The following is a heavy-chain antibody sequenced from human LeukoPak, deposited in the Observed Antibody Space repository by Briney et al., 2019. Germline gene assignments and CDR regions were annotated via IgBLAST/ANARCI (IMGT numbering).Heavy chain of an antibody. J-gene: IGHJ5*02. CDR2: INHSGST. Sequence: SETLSLTCAVYGGSFNDYQWSWIRQPPGKGLEWIGEINHSGSTNYNPSLKSRVTISIDRSKNQFSLKLKSVTAADTAVYYRARLSDCSSTSCYGGWFDPWGQGTLVTVSS. D-gene: IGHD2-2*01. CDR1: GGSFNDYQ. CDR3: ARLSDCSSTSCYGGWFDP. V-gene: IGHV4-34*01.